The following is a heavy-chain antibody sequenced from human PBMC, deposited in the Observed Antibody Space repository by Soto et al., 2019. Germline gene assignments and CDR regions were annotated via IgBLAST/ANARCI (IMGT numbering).Heavy chain of an antibody. CDR3: ARDATRYSYGQVYYYGMDV. V-gene: IGHV3-7*01. CDR2: IKQDGSEK. J-gene: IGHJ6*02. D-gene: IGHD5-18*01. Sequence: PGGSLRLSCAASGFTFSSYWMSWVRQAPGKGLEWVANIKQDGSEKYYVDSVKGRFTISRDNAKNSLYLQMNSLRAEDTAVYYCARDATRYSYGQVYYYGMDVWGQGTTVTVSS. CDR1: GFTFSSYW.